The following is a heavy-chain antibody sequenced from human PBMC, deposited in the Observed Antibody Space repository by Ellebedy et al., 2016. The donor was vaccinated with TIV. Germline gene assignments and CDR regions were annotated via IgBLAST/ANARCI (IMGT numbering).Heavy chain of an antibody. CDR2: ISAYNGNT. V-gene: IGHV1-18*01. J-gene: IGHJ4*02. CDR3: ARGDSTAMVVYFDY. CDR1: GYTFTSYG. D-gene: IGHD5-18*01. Sequence: ASAKVSCXASGYTFTSYGISWVRQAPGQGLEWMGWISAYNGNTNYAQKLQGRVTMTTDTSTSTAYMELRSLRSDDTAVYYCARGDSTAMVVYFDYWGQGTLVTVSS.